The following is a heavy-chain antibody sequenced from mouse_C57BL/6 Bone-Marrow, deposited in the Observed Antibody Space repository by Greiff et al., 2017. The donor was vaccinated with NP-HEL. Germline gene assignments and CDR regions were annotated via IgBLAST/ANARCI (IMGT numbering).Heavy chain of an antibody. CDR2: IDPANGNT. CDR3: ARSQANWDLYWYFDV. V-gene: IGHV14-3*01. J-gene: IGHJ1*03. Sequence: EVKLLESVAELVRPGASVKLSCTASGFNIKNTYMHWVKQRPEQGLEWIGRIDPANGNTKYAPKFQGKATITADTSSNTAYLQLSSLTSEDTAIYYCARSQANWDLYWYFDVWGTGTTVTVSS. D-gene: IGHD4-1*01. CDR1: GFNIKNTY.